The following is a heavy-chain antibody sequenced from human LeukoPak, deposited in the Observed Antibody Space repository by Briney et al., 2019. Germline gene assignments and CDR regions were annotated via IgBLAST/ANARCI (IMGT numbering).Heavy chain of an antibody. CDR3: CATKPDSDF. V-gene: IGHV3-23*01. CDR1: GFTVSSNE. Sequence: PGGSLRLSCAASGFTVSSNEMSWVRQAPGKGLECISGFSGSGGSTYYADSVKGRFTISRDNSKNTLYLQMNNLRADDTAVYYCCATKPDSDFWGQGTMVTVSS. J-gene: IGHJ1*01. D-gene: IGHD1-14*01. CDR2: FSGSGGST.